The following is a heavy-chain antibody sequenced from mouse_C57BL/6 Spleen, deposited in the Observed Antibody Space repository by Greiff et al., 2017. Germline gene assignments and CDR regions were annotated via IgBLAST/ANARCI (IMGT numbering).Heavy chain of an antibody. V-gene: IGHV3-6*01. Sequence: VQLKESGPGLVKPSQSLSLTCSVTGYSITSGYYWNWIRQFPGNKLEWMGYISYDGSNNYNPSLKNRISITRDTSKNQFFLKLNSVTTEDTATYYCARILGYWYFDVWGTGTTVTVSS. CDR2: ISYDGSN. J-gene: IGHJ1*03. CDR1: GYSITSGYY. CDR3: ARILGYWYFDV.